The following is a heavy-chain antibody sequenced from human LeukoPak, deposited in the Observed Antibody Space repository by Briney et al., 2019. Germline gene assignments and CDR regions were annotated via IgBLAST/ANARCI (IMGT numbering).Heavy chain of an antibody. CDR3: ARRSQLRYFDWFQRDYYYYMDV. CDR2: INPSGGST. V-gene: IGHV1-46*01. J-gene: IGHJ6*03. Sequence: ASVKVSCKASGYTFTSYYMHWVRQAPGQGLEWMGIINPSGGSTSYAQKFQGRVTVTRDTSTSTVYMELSSLRSEDTAVYYCARRSQLRYFDWFQRDYYYYMDVWGKGTTVTISS. CDR1: GYTFTSYY. D-gene: IGHD3-9*01.